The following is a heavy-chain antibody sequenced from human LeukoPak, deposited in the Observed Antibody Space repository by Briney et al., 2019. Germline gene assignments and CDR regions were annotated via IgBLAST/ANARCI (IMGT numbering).Heavy chain of an antibody. D-gene: IGHD2-2*01. CDR2: ISGSGGST. V-gene: IGHV3-23*01. CDR1: GFTFSSYA. Sequence: GGSLRLSCAASGFTFSSYAMSWVRQAPGKGLEWVSAISGSGGSTYYADSVKGRFTISRDNPKNTLYLQMNSLRAEDTAVYYCAKDIVVVPAAHDYLDYWGQGTLVTVSS. J-gene: IGHJ4*02. CDR3: AKDIVVVPAAHDYLDY.